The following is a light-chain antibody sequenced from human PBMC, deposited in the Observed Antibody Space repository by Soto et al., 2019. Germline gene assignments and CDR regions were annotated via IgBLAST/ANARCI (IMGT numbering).Light chain of an antibody. J-gene: IGKJ3*01. CDR2: SES. V-gene: IGKV1-27*01. Sequence: DFQMTQYTCSLSASVGERVTITCRASQAIRNNLGWYQQKPGKLPNLLIYSESTLQSGVPSRFSGSGSGTDLILTISTLQPEAVGTYYCKKCYAAHCTFGYGTKVD. CDR3: KKCYAAHCT. CDR1: QAIRNN.